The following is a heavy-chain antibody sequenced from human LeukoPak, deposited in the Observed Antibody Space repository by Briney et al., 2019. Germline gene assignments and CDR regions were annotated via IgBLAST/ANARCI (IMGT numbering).Heavy chain of an antibody. CDR2: IWYDGSNK. CDR1: GFTFSSYG. J-gene: IGHJ1*01. CDR3: AKDARIVGATIAAYFQH. D-gene: IGHD1-26*01. V-gene: IGHV3-30*02. Sequence: PGGSLRLSCAASGFTFSSYGMHWVRQAPGKGLEWVAFIWYDGSNKYYADSVKGRFTISRDNSKNTLYLQMDSLRAEDTAVYYCAKDARIVGATIAAYFQHWGQGTLVTVSS.